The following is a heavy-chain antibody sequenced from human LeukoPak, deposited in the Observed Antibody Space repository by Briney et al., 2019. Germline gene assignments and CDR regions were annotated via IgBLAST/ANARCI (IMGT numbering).Heavy chain of an antibody. J-gene: IGHJ4*02. CDR3: ARSITTMIVVGSFGY. D-gene: IGHD3-22*01. Sequence: SVKVSCKASGGTFSSYAISWVRQAPGQGLEWMGRIIPIFGTANYAQKFQGRVTITTDESTSTAYMELSSLRSEDTAVYYCARSITTMIVVGSFGYWGQGTLVTVSS. V-gene: IGHV1-69*05. CDR1: GGTFSSYA. CDR2: IIPIFGTA.